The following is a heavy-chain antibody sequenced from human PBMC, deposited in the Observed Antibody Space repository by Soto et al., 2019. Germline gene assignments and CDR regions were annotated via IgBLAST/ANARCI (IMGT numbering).Heavy chain of an antibody. CDR2: ISNSGSTK. D-gene: IGHD1-26*01. Sequence: QVQLVESGGDLVEPGGSLRLSCAASGFNFSDYYMSWIRQAPGKGLEWVSYISNSGSTKFYADSVTGRFTISRDNAKNSLHLQMNSLRVDDTAVYFCARGTGWEPGLYTFYAMGVWGQGTTVTVSS. CDR1: GFNFSDYY. V-gene: IGHV3-11*01. CDR3: ARGTGWEPGLYTFYAMGV. J-gene: IGHJ6*02.